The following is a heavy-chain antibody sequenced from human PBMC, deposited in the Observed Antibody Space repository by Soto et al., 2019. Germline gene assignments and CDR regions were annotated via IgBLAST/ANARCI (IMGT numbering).Heavy chain of an antibody. CDR3: ARVPAQRYYYYYGMDV. J-gene: IGHJ6*02. Sequence: QVQLVQSGAEVKKPGASVKVSCKASGYTFTSYGISWVRQAPGQGLEWMGWISAYNGNTNYAQKLQGRVTMTTDTSTSTAYMELRSLRSDDTAVYYCARVPAQRYYYYYGMDVWGQGTTVTVSS. CDR1: GYTFTSYG. CDR2: ISAYNGNT. V-gene: IGHV1-18*01.